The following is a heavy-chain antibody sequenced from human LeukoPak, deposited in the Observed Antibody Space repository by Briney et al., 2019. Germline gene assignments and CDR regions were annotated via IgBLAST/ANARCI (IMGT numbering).Heavy chain of an antibody. CDR1: GGSISSSSYY. J-gene: IGHJ4*02. CDR2: IYYSGST. V-gene: IGHV4-39*01. D-gene: IGHD5-12*01. CDR3: TRWVVAQMYDY. Sequence: PSETLSLTCTVPGGSISSSSYYWGWIRQPPGKGLEWIGSIYYSGSTYYNPSLKSRVTISVDTSKNQFSLKLSSVTAADTAVYYCTRWVVAQMYDYWGQGTLVTVSS.